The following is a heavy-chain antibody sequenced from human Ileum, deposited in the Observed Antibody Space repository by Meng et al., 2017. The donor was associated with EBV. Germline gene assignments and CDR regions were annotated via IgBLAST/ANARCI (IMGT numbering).Heavy chain of an antibody. D-gene: IGHD3-22*01. Sequence: VQLQEPGPGLGTPSGTRSLSCAVSGGSICRSDLWSWVRQPPEKGLEWNGVTSNSGSTNYSTSLKRRVTISLDKFKNQLSLKLNSVTAADTAVYYCASSDYYRSDYWGQGTLVTVSS. CDR2: TSNSGST. J-gene: IGHJ4*02. CDR3: ASSDYYRSDY. CDR1: GGSICRSDL. V-gene: IGHV4-4*02.